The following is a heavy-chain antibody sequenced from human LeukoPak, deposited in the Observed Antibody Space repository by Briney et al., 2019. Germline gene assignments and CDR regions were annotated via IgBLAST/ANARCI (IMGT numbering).Heavy chain of an antibody. CDR2: ISSSGST. Sequence: SETLSLTCTVSGDSISSGDYYWSWIRQPAGKGLEWIGRISSSGSTNYNPSLKSRVTISVDTSKNEFSLKLSSVTAADTAVYYCARGGVGIAADYWGQGTLVTVSS. CDR3: ARGGVGIAADY. V-gene: IGHV4-61*02. D-gene: IGHD6-13*01. CDR1: GDSISSGDYY. J-gene: IGHJ4*02.